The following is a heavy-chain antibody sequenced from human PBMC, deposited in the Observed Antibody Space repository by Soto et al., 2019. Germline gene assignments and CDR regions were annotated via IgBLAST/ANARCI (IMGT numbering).Heavy chain of an antibody. CDR3: ARYGSGECNRGSCYSPFDY. J-gene: IGHJ4*02. D-gene: IGHD2-15*01. CDR1: GRSISSVNYY. Sequence: SETMSLTCTVSGRSISSVNYYWSWIRQPPGKGLEWIGYIYYSGSTYYNPSLRSRVTISVDTSKNQFSLKLSSVTAADTAVYYCARYGSGECNRGSCYSPFDYWGQGTLVTVSS. CDR2: IYYSGST. V-gene: IGHV4-30-4*01.